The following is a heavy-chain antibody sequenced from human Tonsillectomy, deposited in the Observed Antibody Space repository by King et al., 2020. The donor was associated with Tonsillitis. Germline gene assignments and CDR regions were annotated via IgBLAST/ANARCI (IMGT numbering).Heavy chain of an antibody. Sequence: LVQSGAEVKKPGEALKISCKGSGDSFPIYWIGRVRQMPGKGLEWMGIIYPGDSDTRYSPSFQGQVTISADKSISTAYLQWSSLRASDTAMYYCARDLYGSDDAFDIWGQGTMVTVSS. CDR2: IYPGDSDT. J-gene: IGHJ3*02. CDR1: GDSFPIYW. CDR3: ARDLYGSDDAFDI. D-gene: IGHD3-10*01. V-gene: IGHV5-51*01.